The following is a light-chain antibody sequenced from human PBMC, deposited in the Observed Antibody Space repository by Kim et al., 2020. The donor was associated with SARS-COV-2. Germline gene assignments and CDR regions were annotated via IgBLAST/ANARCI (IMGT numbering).Light chain of an antibody. CDR1: ENIGTW. CDR2: LAS. Sequence: SASVGASVTIPCRASENIGTWLAWYQQKPGRAPSLLIYLASTLESGVPSRFSGTGSGTEFSLSITSLQPDDFATYYCQHYSRFPYTFGQGTKLEI. V-gene: IGKV1-5*03. CDR3: QHYSRFPYT. J-gene: IGKJ2*01.